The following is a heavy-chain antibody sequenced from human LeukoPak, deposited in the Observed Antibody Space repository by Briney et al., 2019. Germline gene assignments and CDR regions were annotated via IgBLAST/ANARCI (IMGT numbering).Heavy chain of an antibody. Sequence: GESLKISCKGSGYSFTSYWIGWVRQMPGKGLEWMGIIYPGDSDTRYSPSFQGQVTISADKSISTAYLQWSSLKASDTAMYYCARLRITMVRGVMVLDYWGQGTLVTVSS. CDR2: IYPGDSDT. CDR1: GYSFTSYW. J-gene: IGHJ4*02. V-gene: IGHV5-51*01. D-gene: IGHD3-10*01. CDR3: ARLRITMVRGVMVLDY.